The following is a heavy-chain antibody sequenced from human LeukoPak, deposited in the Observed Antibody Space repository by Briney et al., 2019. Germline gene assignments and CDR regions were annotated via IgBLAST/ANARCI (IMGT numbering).Heavy chain of an antibody. V-gene: IGHV4-4*07. CDR1: GGSISSYY. J-gene: IGHJ6*02. Sequence: SETLSLTCTVSGGSISSYYWSWIRQPAGKGLEWIGRIYTSGSTNYNPSLKSRVTMSVDTSKNQFSLKLSSVTAADTAVYYCARTGVGATYYYYYYGMDVWGQGTTVTVSS. CDR3: ARTGVGATYYYYYYGMDV. CDR2: IYTSGST. D-gene: IGHD1-26*01.